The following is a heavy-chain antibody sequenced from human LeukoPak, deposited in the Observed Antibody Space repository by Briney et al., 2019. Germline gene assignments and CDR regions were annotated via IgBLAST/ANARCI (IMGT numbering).Heavy chain of an antibody. CDR3: AKGYYYDSSGPGGFDY. D-gene: IGHD3-22*01. V-gene: IGHV1-18*01. J-gene: IGHJ4*02. CDR2: ISAYNGNT. Sequence: ASVKVSCKASGYTFTSYGISWVRQAPGQGLEWMGWISAYNGNTNYAQKLQGRVTMTTDTSTSTAYMELRSLRSDDTAVYYCAKGYYYDSSGPGGFDYWGQGTLVTVSS. CDR1: GYTFTSYG.